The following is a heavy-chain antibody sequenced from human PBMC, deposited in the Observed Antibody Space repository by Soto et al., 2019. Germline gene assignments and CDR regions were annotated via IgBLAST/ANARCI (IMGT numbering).Heavy chain of an antibody. J-gene: IGHJ4*02. CDR1: GGSITSNW. Sequence: QVQRQESGPGLMKPSGTLSLTCAVSGGSITSNWWSWVRQPPGKGLEWIAEIFHPGSANYNPSLLGRLTISMDKSRNHLSLTLTSVTAADTAVYYCARHIAVSGTRGFDHWGQGTLVTVSS. CDR2: IFHPGSA. D-gene: IGHD2-21*01. V-gene: IGHV4-4*02. CDR3: ARHIAVSGTRGFDH.